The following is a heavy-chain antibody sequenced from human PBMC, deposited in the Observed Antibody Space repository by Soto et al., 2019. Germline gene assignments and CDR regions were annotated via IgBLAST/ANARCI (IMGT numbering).Heavy chain of an antibody. CDR3: AKDIRGGDYYDSSGYLDY. J-gene: IGHJ4*02. Sequence: DVQLVESGGGLVQPGRSLRLSCAASGFTFDDYAMHWVRQAPGKGLEWVSGISWNSGSIGYADSVKGRFTISRDNAKNSLYLQMNSLRAEDTALYYCAKDIRGGDYYDSSGYLDYWGQGTLVTVSS. CDR2: ISWNSGSI. CDR1: GFTFDDYA. D-gene: IGHD3-22*01. V-gene: IGHV3-9*01.